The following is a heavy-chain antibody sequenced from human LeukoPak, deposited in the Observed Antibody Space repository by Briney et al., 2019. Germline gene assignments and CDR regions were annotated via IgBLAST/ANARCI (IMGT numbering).Heavy chain of an antibody. CDR3: ARERGYSYGSGYYYYGMDV. CDR2: IYTSGST. V-gene: IGHV4-4*07. D-gene: IGHD5-18*01. CDR1: GGSTSSYY. J-gene: IGHJ6*02. Sequence: SETLSLTCTVSGGSTSSYYWSWIRQPAGKGLEWIGRIYTSGSTNYNPSLKSRVTMSVDTSKNQFSLKLSSVTAADTAVYYCARERGYSYGSGYYYYGMDVWGQGTTVTVSS.